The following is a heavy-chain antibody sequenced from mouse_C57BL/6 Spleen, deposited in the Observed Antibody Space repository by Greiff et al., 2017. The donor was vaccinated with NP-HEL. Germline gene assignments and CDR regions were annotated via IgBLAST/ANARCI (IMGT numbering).Heavy chain of an antibody. Sequence: QVHVKQPGAELVKPGASVKMSCKASGYTFTSYWITWVKQRPGQGLEWIGDIYPGSGSTNYNEKFKSKATLTVDTSSSTAYMQLSSLTSEDSAVYYCAADGYYVWFAYWGQGTLVTVSA. J-gene: IGHJ3*01. V-gene: IGHV1-55*01. CDR1: GYTFTSYW. CDR2: IYPGSGST. D-gene: IGHD2-3*01. CDR3: AADGYYVWFAY.